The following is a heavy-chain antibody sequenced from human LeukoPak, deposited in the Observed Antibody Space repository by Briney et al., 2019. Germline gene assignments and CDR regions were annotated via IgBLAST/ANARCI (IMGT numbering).Heavy chain of an antibody. CDR2: ISGGGGST. V-gene: IGHV3-23*01. CDR3: AKDRSSRYYYYYMDV. Sequence: PGGSLRLSCAASGFTFSSYAMSWVRQAPGKGLEWVSAISGGGGSTYYADSVKGRFTISRDNSKNTLYLQMNSLRAEDTAIYYCAKDRSSRYYYYYMDVWSKGTTVTVSS. D-gene: IGHD6-6*01. J-gene: IGHJ6*03. CDR1: GFTFSSYA.